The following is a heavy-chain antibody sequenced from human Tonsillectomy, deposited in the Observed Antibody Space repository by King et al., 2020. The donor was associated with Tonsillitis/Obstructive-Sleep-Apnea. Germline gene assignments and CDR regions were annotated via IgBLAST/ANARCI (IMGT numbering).Heavy chain of an antibody. Sequence: VQLVESGGGVVQPGRSLRLSCAASGFTFSSYGMHWVRQAPGKGLEWVAVIWYDGSNKYYADSVKGRFTISRDNSKNTLYLQMNSLRAEDTAVYYCARVRQDCSSTRCYAFADYWGQGTLLPVPS. CDR1: GFTFSSYG. J-gene: IGHJ4*02. CDR2: IWYDGSNK. V-gene: IGHV3-33*01. CDR3: ARVRQDCSSTRCYAFADY. D-gene: IGHD2-2*01.